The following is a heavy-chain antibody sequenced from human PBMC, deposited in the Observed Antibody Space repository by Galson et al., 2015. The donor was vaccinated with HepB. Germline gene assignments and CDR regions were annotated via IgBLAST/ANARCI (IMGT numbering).Heavy chain of an antibody. CDR2: IKQDGSEQ. Sequence: SLRLSCAVPGFSFSNYWMTWVRQAPGKGLEWVANIKQDGSEQYYVGSVRGRFTISRDNAKNSLYLQMNSLRAEDTAVYYCAGDRLHGGAPTLDYWGQGALVTVSS. D-gene: IGHD2-21*01. J-gene: IGHJ4*02. CDR1: GFSFSNYW. CDR3: AGDRLHGGAPTLDY. V-gene: IGHV3-7*03.